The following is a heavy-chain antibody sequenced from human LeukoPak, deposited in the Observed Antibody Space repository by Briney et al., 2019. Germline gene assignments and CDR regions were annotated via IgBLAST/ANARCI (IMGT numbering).Heavy chain of an antibody. CDR1: GYTFTGYY. CDR3: ASQIVVAGGFDY. CDR2: INPNSGGT. V-gene: IGHV1-2*02. D-gene: IGHD2-15*01. J-gene: IGHJ4*02. Sequence: ASVKVSCKASGYTFTGYYMHWVRQAPGQGLEWMGWINPNSGGTNYAQKFQGRVTMTRGTSISTAYMELSRLRSDDTAVYYCASQIVVAGGFDYWGQGTLVTVSS.